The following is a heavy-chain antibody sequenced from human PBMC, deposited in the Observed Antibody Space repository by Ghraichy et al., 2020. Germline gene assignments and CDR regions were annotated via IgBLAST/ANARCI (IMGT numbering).Heavy chain of an antibody. V-gene: IGHV4-38-2*02. Sequence: ESLNISCTVSGFSISSDYYWGWVRQPPGKGLEWIGIINYGGNTYYNPSLKSRVTISVDKPKNQFSLRLTSVTAADTADYYCARHWLARGLFDIWGPGTLVTVSS. J-gene: IGHJ3*02. CDR3: ARHWLARGLFDI. D-gene: IGHD6-19*01. CDR2: INYGGNT. CDR1: GFSISSDYY.